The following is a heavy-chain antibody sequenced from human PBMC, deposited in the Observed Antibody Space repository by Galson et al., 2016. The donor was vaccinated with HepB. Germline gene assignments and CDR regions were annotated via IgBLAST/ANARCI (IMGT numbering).Heavy chain of an antibody. CDR1: GFTFGSYT. CDR2: ISSGSSSI. D-gene: IGHD2-15*01. CDR3: ATRYCSGGSCYSAAPGYWYFDL. Sequence: SLRLSCAASGFTFGSYTMNWVRQAPGKGLEWVSYISSGSSSIYYADSVKGRFTISRDNAKNSLYLQMNSLRDEDTAVYYCATRYCSGGSCYSAAPGYWYFDLWGRGTLVTVSS. J-gene: IGHJ2*01. V-gene: IGHV3-48*02.